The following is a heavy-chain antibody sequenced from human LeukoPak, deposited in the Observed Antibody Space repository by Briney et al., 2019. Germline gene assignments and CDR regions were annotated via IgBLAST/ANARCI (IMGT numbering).Heavy chain of an antibody. D-gene: IGHD5-24*01. CDR1: GASISGYY. J-gene: IGHJ4*02. CDR2: IYYSGST. V-gene: IGHV4-59*01. Sequence: SETLSLTCTVSGASISGYYWSWIRQPPGKGLEWIGYIYYSGSTNYNPSLKSRVTISVDTSKNQFSLKLSSVTAADTAVYYCARGDGYNRYWGQRTLVTVSS. CDR3: ARGDGYNRY.